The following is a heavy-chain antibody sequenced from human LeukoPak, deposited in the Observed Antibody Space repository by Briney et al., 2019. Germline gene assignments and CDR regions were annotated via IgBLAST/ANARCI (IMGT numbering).Heavy chain of an antibody. CDR1: GFTFDDYT. Sequence: PGGSLRLSCAASGFTFDDYTMYWVRQAPGKGLEWVSLISANGDSAYYADSVKGRFTISRDSSKNSLFLQMNSLRAEDTALYYCAKDGLVGPSGDCMEVWGKGNTVTVSS. V-gene: IGHV3-43*02. CDR3: AKDGLVGPSGDCMEV. D-gene: IGHD1-26*01. CDR2: ISANGDSA. J-gene: IGHJ6*03.